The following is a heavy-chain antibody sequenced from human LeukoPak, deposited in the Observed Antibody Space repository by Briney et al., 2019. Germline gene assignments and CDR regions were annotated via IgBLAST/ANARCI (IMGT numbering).Heavy chain of an antibody. CDR3: ATYRQVLLPFES. CDR1: GFTFDDYA. J-gene: IGHJ4*02. D-gene: IGHD2-8*02. V-gene: IGHV3-9*01. CDR2: ISWNSGHI. Sequence: PGGSLRLSCAASGFTFDDYAMHWVRQAPGKGLEWVSGISWNSGHIGYADSVKGRFTISRDNSKSTLSLQMNSLRAEDTAIYYCATYRQVLLPFESWGQGTLVTVSS.